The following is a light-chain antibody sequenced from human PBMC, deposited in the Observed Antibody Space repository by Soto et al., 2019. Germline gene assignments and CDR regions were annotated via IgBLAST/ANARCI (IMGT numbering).Light chain of an antibody. CDR2: EVN. CDR3: NSYAGSNIYV. Sequence: QSALTQHHSASGSPGQSVTISCTGTSSDVGGYNFVSWYQHHPGKAPKLIIYEVNKRPSGVPNRFSGSKSGNTASLTVSGLQAVDEADYYCNSYAGSNIYVFGTGTKLTVL. J-gene: IGLJ1*01. CDR1: SSDVGGYNF. V-gene: IGLV2-8*01.